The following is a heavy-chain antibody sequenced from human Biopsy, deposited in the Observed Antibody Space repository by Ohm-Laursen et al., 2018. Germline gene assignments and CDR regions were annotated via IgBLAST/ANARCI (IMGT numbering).Heavy chain of an antibody. D-gene: IGHD3-10*01. Sequence: SLRLSCSASGFTFSDYGMHWVRQASGKGLEWAGRIRSKAKSYATAYAASVTGRSTISRDNSKNTTYLQMNGLKTEDTAVYYCTLEGAGFDNWGQGTLVTVSS. CDR2: IRSKAKSYAT. CDR1: GFTFSDYG. V-gene: IGHV3-73*01. J-gene: IGHJ4*02. CDR3: TLEGAGFDN.